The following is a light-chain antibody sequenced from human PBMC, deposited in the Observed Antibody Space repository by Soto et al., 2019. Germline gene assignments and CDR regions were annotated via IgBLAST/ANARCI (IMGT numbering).Light chain of an antibody. CDR1: RSNIGSNT. J-gene: IGLJ1*01. V-gene: IGLV1-44*01. CDR2: SNN. Sequence: QSVLTQPPSASGTPGQRVTISCSGSRSNIGSNTVNWYQQLPGSAPKLLIYSNNQRPSGVPDRFSGSKSGTSASLAISGLRSEDEADYYCAAWDGSLNGFYVFGTGTKLTVL. CDR3: AAWDGSLNGFYV.